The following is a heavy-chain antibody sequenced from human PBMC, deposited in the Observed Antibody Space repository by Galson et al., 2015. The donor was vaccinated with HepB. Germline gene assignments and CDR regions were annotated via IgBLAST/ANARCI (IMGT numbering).Heavy chain of an antibody. Sequence: TLSLTCTVSGGSISSGSYYWTWIRQPAGKGLEWIGRLYTSGSTNYNPSLKSRVTMSVDTSKNQFSLNLSSVTAADTAVYYCARDVRWYDDPEGGYYYYYMDVWGKGTTVTVSS. CDR3: ARDVRWYDDPEGGYYYYYMDV. V-gene: IGHV4-61*02. D-gene: IGHD3-3*01. CDR1: GGSISSGSYY. J-gene: IGHJ6*03. CDR2: LYTSGST.